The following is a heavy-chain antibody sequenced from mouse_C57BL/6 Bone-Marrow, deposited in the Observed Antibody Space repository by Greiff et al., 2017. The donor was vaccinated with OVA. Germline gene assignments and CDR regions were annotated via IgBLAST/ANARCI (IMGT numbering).Heavy chain of an antibody. D-gene: IGHD1-1*01. CDR3: ASLNYYGSSYCCY. CDR2: LDTSASYP. V-gene: IGHV1-69*01. Sequence: QVQLKQPGAELVMPGASVKLSCKASGYTFTSYWMHWVKQRPGQGLEWIGELDTSASYPNSNQKFKGKSTLTVVKSTSNAYLQLSSLTSEDSAIYYCASLNYYGSSYCCYWGQGTTLTVAS. J-gene: IGHJ2*01. CDR1: GYTFTSYW.